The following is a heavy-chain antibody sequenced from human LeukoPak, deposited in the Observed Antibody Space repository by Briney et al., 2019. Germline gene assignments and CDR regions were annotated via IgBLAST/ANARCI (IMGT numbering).Heavy chain of an antibody. CDR1: GGSISSYY. CDR3: ARDLGYSLVRGVISSYYYGMDV. D-gene: IGHD3-10*01. Sequence: PSETLSLTCTVSGGSISSYYWSWIRQSPGNGLECVGYISYSGSTNYNPSLKSRVTISVDTSKNQFSLKLSSVTAADTAVYYCARDLGYSLVRGVISSYYYGMDVWGQGTTVTVSS. J-gene: IGHJ6*02. CDR2: ISYSGST. V-gene: IGHV4-59*01.